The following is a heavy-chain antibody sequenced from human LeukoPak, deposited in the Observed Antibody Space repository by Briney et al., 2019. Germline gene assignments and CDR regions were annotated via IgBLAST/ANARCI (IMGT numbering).Heavy chain of an antibody. D-gene: IGHD6-19*01. CDR2: ISGSGDTT. Sequence: GGSLRLSCGASGFPFNNYAISWVRQAPGWGLEWVSAISGSGDTTYYADSVKGRFTISRDNAKNSLYLQMNSLRAEDTALYYCARARVPLAVAGPAPDFDYWGQGTLVTVSS. CDR3: ARARVPLAVAGPAPDFDY. V-gene: IGHV3-23*01. CDR1: GFPFNNYA. J-gene: IGHJ4*02.